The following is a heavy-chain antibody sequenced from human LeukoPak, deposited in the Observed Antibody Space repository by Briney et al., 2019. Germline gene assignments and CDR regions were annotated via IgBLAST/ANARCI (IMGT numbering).Heavy chain of an antibody. J-gene: IGHJ4*02. D-gene: IGHD3-22*01. V-gene: IGHV4-34*01. CDR1: GGSFSGYY. CDR3: ARVVVIDSSPDY. Sequence: TSETLPLTCAVYGGSFSGYYWSWIRQPPGKGLEWIGEINHSGSTNYNPSLKSRVTISVDTSKNQFSLKPSSVTAADTAVYYCARVVVIDSSPDYWGQGTLVTVSS. CDR2: INHSGST.